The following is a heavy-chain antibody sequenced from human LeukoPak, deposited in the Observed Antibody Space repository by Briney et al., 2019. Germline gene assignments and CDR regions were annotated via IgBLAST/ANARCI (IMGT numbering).Heavy chain of an antibody. CDR2: IIPIFGTA. V-gene: IGHV1-69*05. CDR1: GGTFSSYA. J-gene: IGHJ5*02. CDR3: ARDEGVGGYCTNGVCYTNWFDP. Sequence: ASVKVSCKASGGTFSSYAISWVRQAPGQGLEWMGRIIPIFGTANYAQKFQGSVTITTDESTSTAYMELSSLRSEDTAVYYCARDEGVGGYCTNGVCYTNWFDPWGQGTLVTVSS. D-gene: IGHD2-8*01.